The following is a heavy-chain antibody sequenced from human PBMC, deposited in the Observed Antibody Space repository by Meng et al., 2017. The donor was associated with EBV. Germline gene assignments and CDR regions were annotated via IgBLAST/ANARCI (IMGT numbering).Heavy chain of an antibody. CDR3: ARNGIAAWGWFDP. V-gene: IGHV1-46*01. Sequence: VDVVQLGAGVKMPAAPVKVSSKSSEYTLTSNCMQGGRQAPGQGLEWMGIINPNGGSTSYAQKFQGRVTMTRDTSTSTVYMELSSLGSEDTAVYYCARNGIAAWGWFDPWGQGTLVTVSS. D-gene: IGHD6-13*01. CDR2: INPNGGST. J-gene: IGHJ5*02. CDR1: EYTLTSNC.